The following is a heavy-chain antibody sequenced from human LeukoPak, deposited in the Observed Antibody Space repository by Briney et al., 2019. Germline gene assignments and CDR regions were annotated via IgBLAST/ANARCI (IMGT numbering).Heavy chain of an antibody. Sequence: SETLSLTCTVSGGSISSGGYYWSWIRRHPGKGLEWIGYIYYSGSTYYNPSLKSRVTISVDTSKNQFSLKLSSVTAADTTVYYCARESARSKKTHQLFDPWGQGTLVTVSS. V-gene: IGHV4-31*03. J-gene: IGHJ5*02. D-gene: IGHD6-13*01. CDR2: IYYSGST. CDR3: ARESARSKKTHQLFDP. CDR1: GGSISSGGYY.